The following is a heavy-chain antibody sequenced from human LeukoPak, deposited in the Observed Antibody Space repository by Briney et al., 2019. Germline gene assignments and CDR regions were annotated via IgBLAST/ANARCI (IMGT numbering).Heavy chain of an antibody. CDR1: GFAFDDYG. D-gene: IGHD3-16*01. CDR2: INWNGDST. J-gene: IGHJ4*02. CDR3: EGGEVTYSFDY. V-gene: IGHV3-20*04. Sequence: GGSLRLSCTSSGFAFDDYGMGWVRQAPGKGLEWVSGINWNGDSTNYADSVKGRFTISRDKAKTSLFLQMNGLRVDDTALYYFEGGEVTYSFDYWGRGPLVIVPA.